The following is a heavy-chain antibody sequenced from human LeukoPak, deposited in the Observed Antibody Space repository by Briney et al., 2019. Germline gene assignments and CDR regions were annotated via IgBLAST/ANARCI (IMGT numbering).Heavy chain of an antibody. D-gene: IGHD5-12*01. CDR1: GFTFSSYS. Sequence: PGGSLRLSCAASGFTFSSYSMNWVRQAPGKGLEWVSVIYSGGSTYYADSVKGRFTISRDNSKNTLYLQMNSLRAEDTAVYYCARDRVATTGYYYYYGMDVWGQGTTVTVSS. V-gene: IGHV3-66*01. CDR3: ARDRVATTGYYYYYGMDV. CDR2: IYSGGST. J-gene: IGHJ6*02.